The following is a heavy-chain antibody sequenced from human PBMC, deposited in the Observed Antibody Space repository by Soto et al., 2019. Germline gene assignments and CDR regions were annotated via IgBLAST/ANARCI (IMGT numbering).Heavy chain of an antibody. Sequence: ESGGGVVQPGRSLRLSCAASGFTFSSYGMHWVRQAPGKGLEWVAVISYDGSNKYYADSVKGRFTISRDNSKNTLYLQMNSLRAEDTAVYYCAKEDYYDSSGYYSPYYYYGMDVWGQGTTVTVSS. J-gene: IGHJ6*02. V-gene: IGHV3-30*18. CDR2: ISYDGSNK. D-gene: IGHD3-22*01. CDR1: GFTFSSYG. CDR3: AKEDYYDSSGYYSPYYYYGMDV.